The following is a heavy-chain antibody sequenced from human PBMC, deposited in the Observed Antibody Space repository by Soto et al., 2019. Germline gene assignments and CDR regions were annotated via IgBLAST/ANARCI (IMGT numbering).Heavy chain of an antibody. Sequence: SETLSLTCAVSGGSISSGGYSWSWIRQPPGKCLEWIGYIYHSGSTYYNPSLKSRVTISVDRSKNQFSLKLSSVTAADTAVYYCASSPGMEVDYWGQGTLVTVYS. CDR3: ASSPGMEVDY. V-gene: IGHV4-30-2*01. CDR2: IYHSGST. CDR1: GGSISSGGYS. J-gene: IGHJ4*02. D-gene: IGHD6-13*01.